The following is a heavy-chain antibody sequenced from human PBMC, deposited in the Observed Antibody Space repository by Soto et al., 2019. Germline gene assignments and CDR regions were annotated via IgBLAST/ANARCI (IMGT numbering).Heavy chain of an antibody. D-gene: IGHD3-22*01. V-gene: IGHV4-39*07. CDR3: ARYSPPKKSYDSNPGWFDP. J-gene: IGHJ5*02. Sequence: SETLSLTCTVSGGSTSRSTYQWVWIPQPPGKGLEWIGNVYYTGSTSYNPSLKSRVTISLDTSMNQFSLTLNSVTAADTAMYFCARYSPPKKSYDSNPGWFDPWGQGTLVTVSS. CDR2: VYYTGST. CDR1: GGSTSRSTYQ.